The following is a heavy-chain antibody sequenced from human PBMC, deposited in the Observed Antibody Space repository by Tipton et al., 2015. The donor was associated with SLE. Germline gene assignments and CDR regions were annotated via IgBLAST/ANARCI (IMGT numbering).Heavy chain of an antibody. CDR1: GGSISSYF. Sequence: PGLVKPSETLSLTCSVSGGSISSYFWTWIRQPPGKGLEWIGHIFYTGSTRYNPSLKSRVTISLGTSKNQLSLKLTSVTAADTAVYFCASRGGGGSHFDYWGQVTLVSVSS. CDR3: ASRGGGGSHFDY. J-gene: IGHJ4*02. D-gene: IGHD3-16*01. CDR2: IFYTGST. V-gene: IGHV4-59*12.